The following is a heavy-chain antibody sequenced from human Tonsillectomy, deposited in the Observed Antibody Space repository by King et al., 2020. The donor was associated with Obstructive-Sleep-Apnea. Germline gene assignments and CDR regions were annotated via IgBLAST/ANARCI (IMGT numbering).Heavy chain of an antibody. CDR3: VKDDPVLDY. CDR1: GFSFSEYG. CDR2: FRKGDTDK. V-gene: IGHV3-30*02. Sequence: ESGGGVVHPGGSLRLSCVASGFSFSEYGMHWVRQAPGKGLEWVAFFRKGDTDKFYGDSGKGRFTISRDIPENTLYLEMNSLRADDSAVYYCVKDDPVLDYWGQGALVTVSS. J-gene: IGHJ4*02.